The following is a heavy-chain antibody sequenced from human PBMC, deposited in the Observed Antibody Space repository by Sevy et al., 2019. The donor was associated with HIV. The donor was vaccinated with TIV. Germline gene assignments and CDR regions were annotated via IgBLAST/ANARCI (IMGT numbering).Heavy chain of an antibody. Sequence: ASVKVSCKASGYTFSRYGITWVRQAPGQGLEWMGWISTHDAITDYAQKLQGRATMTTDTSTGTAYMELRSLRSDDTAVYYCAGGPPRYYYYGLDVWGQGTTVTVSS. V-gene: IGHV1-18*01. CDR2: ISTHDAIT. J-gene: IGHJ6*02. CDR3: AGGPPRYYYYGLDV. CDR1: GYTFSRYG.